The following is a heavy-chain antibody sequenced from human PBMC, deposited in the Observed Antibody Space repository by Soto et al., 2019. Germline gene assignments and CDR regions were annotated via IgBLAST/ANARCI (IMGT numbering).Heavy chain of an antibody. CDR3: TTDLPTLIPQVDS. CDR2: IDSHGSYT. CDR1: GFTFSSYW. J-gene: IGHJ4*02. Sequence: GGSLRLSCAASGFTFSSYWMHWVRQTPEKGLVWVSHIDSHGSYTTYADSVKGRFTISRDNAKNTLYLQMNSLKTEDTGVYFCTTDLPTLIPQVDSWGQGTLVTVSS. D-gene: IGHD4-4*01. V-gene: IGHV3-74*01.